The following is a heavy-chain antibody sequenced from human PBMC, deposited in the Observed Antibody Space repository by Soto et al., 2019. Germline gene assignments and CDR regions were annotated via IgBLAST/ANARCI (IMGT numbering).Heavy chain of an antibody. CDR1: GYTFTGYY. J-gene: IGHJ4*03. CDR2: INPNSGGT. CDR3: ANQGGSSCYFGFPK. D-gene: IGHD2-15*01. V-gene: IGHV1-2*04. Sequence: ASVKVSCKASGYTFTGYYMHWVRQAPGQGLEWMGWINPNSGGTNYAQKFQGWVTMTRDTSISTAYMELSRLRSDDTAGYYCANQGGSSCYFGFPKWGQGSGVTVAS.